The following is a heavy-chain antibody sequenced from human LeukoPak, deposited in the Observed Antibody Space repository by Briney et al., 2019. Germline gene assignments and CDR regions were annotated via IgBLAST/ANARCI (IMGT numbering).Heavy chain of an antibody. CDR3: ARDLFRGAPDYFDY. CDR2: ISFDDKIQ. Sequence: PGGSLRLSCVASGFTFNSYPMHWVRQTPGTGLEWVAVISFDDKIQKYADSVKGRFTISRDVSKNTLYLQMNGLRPDDTAAYYCARDLFRGAPDYFDYWGRGTLVTVSS. J-gene: IGHJ4*02. V-gene: IGHV3-30*04. CDR1: GFTFNSYP. D-gene: IGHD1-26*01.